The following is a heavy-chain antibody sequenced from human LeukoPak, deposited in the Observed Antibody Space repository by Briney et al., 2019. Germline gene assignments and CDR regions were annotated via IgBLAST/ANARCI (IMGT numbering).Heavy chain of an antibody. CDR2: INHSGST. CDR3: ARDVSSGYYTGRAFDI. V-gene: IGHV4-34*01. Sequence: SETLSLTCAVYGGSFSGYYWSWIRQPPGKGLEWIGEINHSGSTNYNPSLKSRVTISVDTSKNQFSLKLSSVTAADTAVYYCARDVSSGYYTGRAFDIWGQGTMVTVSS. D-gene: IGHD3-22*01. J-gene: IGHJ3*02. CDR1: GGSFSGYY.